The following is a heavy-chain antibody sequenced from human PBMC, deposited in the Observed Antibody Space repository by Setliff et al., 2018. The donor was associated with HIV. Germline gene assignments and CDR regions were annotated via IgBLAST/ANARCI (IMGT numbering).Heavy chain of an antibody. CDR1: GVSSSSHY. CDR2: SYYSGST. D-gene: IGHD3-3*01. J-gene: IGHJ6*03. CDR3: ARLTIFGVVMATYYMDV. V-gene: IGHV4-59*11. Sequence: SETLSLTCTVSGVSSSSHYWSWIRQPPGKGLEWIGYSYYSGSTNYNPSLKSRVTISVDTSKNQFSLKLSSVTAADTAVYYCARLTIFGVVMATYYMDVWGKGTTVTVSS.